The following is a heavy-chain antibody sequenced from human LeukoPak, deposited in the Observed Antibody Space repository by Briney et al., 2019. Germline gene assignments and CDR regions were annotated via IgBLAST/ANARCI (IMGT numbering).Heavy chain of an antibody. D-gene: IGHD2-15*01. CDR2: IYTSGST. V-gene: IGHV4-4*07. J-gene: IGHJ5*02. CDR3: ARDRYCSGGSCYFNWFDP. CDR1: GGSISGYY. Sequence: SETLSLTCTVSGGSISGYYWSWIRQPAGKGLEWIGRIYTSGSTNYNPSLKSRVTMSVDTSKNQFSLKLSSVTAADTAVYYCARDRYCSGGSCYFNWFDPWGQGTLVTVSS.